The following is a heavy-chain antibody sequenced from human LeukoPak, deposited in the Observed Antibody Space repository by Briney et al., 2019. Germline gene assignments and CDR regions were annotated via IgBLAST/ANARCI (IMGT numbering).Heavy chain of an antibody. Sequence: ASGKVSCKASGYTFTSYGISWVRQAPGQGLEWMGWISAYNGNTNYAQKFQGRVTITADESTSTAYMELSSLRSEDTAVYYCARGGLWNYVVYYFDYWGQGTLVTVSS. D-gene: IGHD1-7*01. J-gene: IGHJ4*02. CDR3: ARGGLWNYVVYYFDY. V-gene: IGHV1-18*01. CDR2: ISAYNGNT. CDR1: GYTFTSYG.